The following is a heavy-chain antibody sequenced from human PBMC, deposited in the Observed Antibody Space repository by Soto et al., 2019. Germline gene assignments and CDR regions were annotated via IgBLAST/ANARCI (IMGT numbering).Heavy chain of an antibody. D-gene: IGHD6-13*01. V-gene: IGHV3-21*04. CDR3: ASVSSWYGSPFDY. Sequence: GGSLRLSCAASGFTFSSYSMNWVRQAPGKGLEWVSSISSSSSYIYYADSVKGRFTISRDNAKNSLYLQMNSLRAEDTAVYYCASVSSWYGSPFDYWGQGTLVTVSS. CDR2: ISSSSSYI. CDR1: GFTFSSYS. J-gene: IGHJ4*02.